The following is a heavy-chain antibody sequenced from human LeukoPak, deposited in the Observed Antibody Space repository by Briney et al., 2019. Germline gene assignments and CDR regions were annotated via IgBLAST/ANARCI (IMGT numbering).Heavy chain of an antibody. J-gene: IGHJ4*02. Sequence: PSQTLSLTCAVYGGSFRDYYWSWVRQSPGKGLEWIGEINHSGTSRYNLSLKNRLTISIDTSKNQFSLKLRSVTAADTARYYCARSYYYDGFDYSLGFWGQGTLVTVSS. CDR2: INHSGTS. CDR3: ARSYYYDGFDYSLGF. V-gene: IGHV4-34*01. CDR1: GGSFRDYY. D-gene: IGHD3-22*01.